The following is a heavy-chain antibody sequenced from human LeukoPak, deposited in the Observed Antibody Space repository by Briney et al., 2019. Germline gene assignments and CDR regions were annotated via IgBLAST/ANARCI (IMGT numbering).Heavy chain of an antibody. Sequence: SETLSLTCAVYGGSFSGYYWSWIRLPPGKGLEFIGEINHSGSTNYNPSLKSRVTVSVDTSKNQFSLKLSSVTAADTAIYYCARSDSGYDSRNYYYYYYMDVWGKGTTVTVSS. V-gene: IGHV4-34*01. CDR2: INHSGST. D-gene: IGHD5-12*01. CDR1: GGSFSGYY. CDR3: ARSDSGYDSRNYYYYYYMDV. J-gene: IGHJ6*03.